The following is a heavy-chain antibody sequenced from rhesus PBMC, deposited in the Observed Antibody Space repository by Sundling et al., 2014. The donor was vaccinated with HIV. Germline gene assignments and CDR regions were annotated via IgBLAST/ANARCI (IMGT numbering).Heavy chain of an antibody. CDR3: ARASTAFATGGLDA. Sequence: QVQLQESGPGLVKPSETLSLTCAVSGGSFSGYYWGWIRQPPGKGLEWIGYIFGSIGSTYYNPSLKNRVTISKDTSKNQFSLKMTFLTAADTAVYYCARASTAFATGGLDAWGRGVVVTVSS. D-gene: IGHD4-29*01. CDR2: IFGSIGST. V-gene: IGHV4-165*01. CDR1: GGSFSGYY. J-gene: IGHJ6*01.